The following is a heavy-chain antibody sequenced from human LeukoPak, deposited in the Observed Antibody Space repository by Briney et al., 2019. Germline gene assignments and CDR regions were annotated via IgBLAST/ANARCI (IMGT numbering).Heavy chain of an antibody. V-gene: IGHV3-48*01. D-gene: IGHD1-26*01. CDR3: AKISGSFRDAFDI. CDR1: GFTFSSYS. Sequence: PGGSLRLSCAASGFTFSSYSMNWVRQAPGKGLEWVSYISSSGSTLYYADSVKGRFTISRDNSKNTLYLQMNSLRAEDTAVYYCAKISGSFRDAFDIWGQGTMVTVSS. CDR2: ISSSGSTL. J-gene: IGHJ3*02.